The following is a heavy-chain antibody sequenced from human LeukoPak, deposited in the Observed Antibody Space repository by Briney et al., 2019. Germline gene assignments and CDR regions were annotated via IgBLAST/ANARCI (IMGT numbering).Heavy chain of an antibody. CDR2: IYYSGST. J-gene: IGHJ6*02. D-gene: IGHD2-21*02. V-gene: IGHV4-31*03. Sequence: SQTLSLTCTVSGGSISSGGYYWSWIRQHPGKGLEWIGYIYYSGSTYYNPSLKSRVTISVDTSKNQFSLKLSSVTAADTAVYYCASGYCGGDCYLGYYYGMDVWGQGTTVTVSS. CDR3: ASGYCGGDCYLGYYYGMDV. CDR1: GGSISSGGYY.